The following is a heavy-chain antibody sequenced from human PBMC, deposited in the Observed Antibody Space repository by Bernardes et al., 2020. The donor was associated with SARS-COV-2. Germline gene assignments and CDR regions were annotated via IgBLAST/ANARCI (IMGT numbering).Heavy chain of an antibody. CDR3: ARVPPPGPDWLLFWAKDS. CDR2: INSDGSST. CDR1: GFTFSSYW. V-gene: IGHV3-74*01. Sequence: GGSLRLSCAASGFTFSSYWMHWVRQAPGKGLVWVSRINSDGSSTSYADSVKGRFTISRDNAKNTLYLQVNSLRAEDTAVYYCARVPPPGPDWLLFWAKDSWGQGTLVTVSS. J-gene: IGHJ4*02. D-gene: IGHD3-9*01.